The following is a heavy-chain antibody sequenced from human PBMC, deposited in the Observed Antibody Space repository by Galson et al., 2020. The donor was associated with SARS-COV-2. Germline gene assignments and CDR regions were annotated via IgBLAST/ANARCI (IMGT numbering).Heavy chain of an antibody. CDR2: INHSGST. CDR3: VRAEVVAATPGWFDP. CDR1: GGSFSGYY. D-gene: IGHD2-15*01. Sequence: SETLSLTCAVYGGSFSGYYWSWIRQPPGKGPEWIGEINHSGSTNYNPPLKSRVTISVDTAKNQFSLKLSSVTAADTAVYYCVRAEVVAATPGWFDPWGQGTLVTVSS. J-gene: IGHJ5*02. V-gene: IGHV4-34*01.